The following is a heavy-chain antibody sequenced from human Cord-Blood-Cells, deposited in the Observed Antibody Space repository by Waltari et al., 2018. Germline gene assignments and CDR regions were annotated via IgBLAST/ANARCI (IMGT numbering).Heavy chain of an antibody. J-gene: IGHJ4*02. D-gene: IGHD1-26*01. CDR1: AYPFTSSV. V-gene: IGHV1-8*01. Sequence: QVQLGQSGAEVKNPVASVRVSCTASAYPFTSSVITWVGHATGQGLEWMGWMNPNSGNTGYAQKFQGRVTMTRNTSRSTAYMELSSLGSEDTAVYYCARGWSDSGSYPNWGQGTLVTVSS. CDR3: ARGWSDSGSYPN. CDR2: MNPNSGNT.